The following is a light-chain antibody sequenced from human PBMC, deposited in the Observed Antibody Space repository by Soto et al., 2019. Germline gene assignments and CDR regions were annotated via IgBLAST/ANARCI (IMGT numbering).Light chain of an antibody. V-gene: IGKV3-20*01. Sequence: EXVLTQSPGTLSLSPGERATLSCRASQSVSSSYLAWYQQKPGQAPRLLIYGASSRATGIPDRFSGSGSGTDFTLTISRLEPEDFAVYYCQQYGSSPLLTFGGGTKVEIK. CDR3: QQYGSSPLLT. CDR1: QSVSSSY. J-gene: IGKJ4*01. CDR2: GAS.